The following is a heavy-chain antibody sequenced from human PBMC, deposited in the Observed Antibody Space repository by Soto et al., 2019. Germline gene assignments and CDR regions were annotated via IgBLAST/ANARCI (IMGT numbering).Heavy chain of an antibody. CDR2: IYNSGST. J-gene: IGHJ4*02. D-gene: IGHD2-15*01. CDR3: ARHACSGGSCYFDY. Sequence: QVQLQESGPGLVKPSETLSLTCTVSGDSISHNYWSWMRQPPGKGLEWIAYIYNSGSTKYNPSLMSRRTISEDTSKNQFSLRVRSVTAADTAVYYCARHACSGGSCYFDYWGQGTLVTVSS. V-gene: IGHV4-59*08. CDR1: GDSISHNY.